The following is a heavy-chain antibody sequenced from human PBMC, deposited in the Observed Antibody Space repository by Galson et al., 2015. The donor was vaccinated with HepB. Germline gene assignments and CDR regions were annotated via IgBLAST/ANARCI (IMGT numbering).Heavy chain of an antibody. CDR2: IESDGSVA. CDR3: ARGGPRYCSGGTCPGALEI. Sequence: SLRLSCAASGFTFSNYWMHWVRQVPGKGLVWVPRIESDGSVADYADSVKGRFTISRDNAKDTVYLQMNSLRVEDTAVYYCARGGPRYCSGGTCPGALEIWGQGTMVTVSS. D-gene: IGHD2-15*01. J-gene: IGHJ3*02. CDR1: GFTFSNYW. V-gene: IGHV3-74*01.